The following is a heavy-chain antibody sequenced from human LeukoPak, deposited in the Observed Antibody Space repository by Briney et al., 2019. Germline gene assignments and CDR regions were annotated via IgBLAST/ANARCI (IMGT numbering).Heavy chain of an antibody. J-gene: IGHJ4*02. CDR2: INHSGST. Sequence: PSETLSLTCAVSGGSFSGYYWSWIRQPPGKGLEWMGEINHSGSTNYNPSLKSRVTISVDTSKNQFSLKLSSVTAADTAVYYCARARGYSYGTLDYWGQGTLVTVSS. D-gene: IGHD5-18*01. CDR3: ARARGYSYGTLDY. CDR1: GGSFSGYY. V-gene: IGHV4-34*01.